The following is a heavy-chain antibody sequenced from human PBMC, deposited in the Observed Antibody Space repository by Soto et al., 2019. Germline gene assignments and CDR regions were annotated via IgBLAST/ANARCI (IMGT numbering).Heavy chain of an antibody. CDR2: ISGSGGST. CDR3: AKVTDLPLMTTVTGPFDY. Sequence: PGGSLRLSCAASGFTFSNYAMTWVRQAPGKGLEWLSSISGSGGSTYYADSVKGRFTISRDNSKNTLYLQMNSLRAEDTAVYYCAKVTDLPLMTTVTGPFDYWGQGTLVTVSS. D-gene: IGHD4-17*01. CDR1: GFTFSNYA. J-gene: IGHJ4*02. V-gene: IGHV3-23*01.